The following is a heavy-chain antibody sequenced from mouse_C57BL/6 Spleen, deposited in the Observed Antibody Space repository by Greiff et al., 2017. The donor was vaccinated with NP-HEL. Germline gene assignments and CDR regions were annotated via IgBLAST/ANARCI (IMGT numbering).Heavy chain of an antibody. CDR3: ARGGSTPRGWYFDF. CDR1: GYTFTTYP. CDR2: FHPYNDDT. D-gene: IGHD2-1*01. J-gene: IGHJ1*03. V-gene: IGHV1-47*01. Sequence: QVQLQQSGAELVKPGASVKMSCKASGYTFTTYPIEWKKQNHGKSLEWIGNFHPYNDDTKYNEKFKGKATLTVEKSSSTVYFALIRLTSDDSAVYYFARGGSTPRGWYFDFWGTGTTVTVSS.